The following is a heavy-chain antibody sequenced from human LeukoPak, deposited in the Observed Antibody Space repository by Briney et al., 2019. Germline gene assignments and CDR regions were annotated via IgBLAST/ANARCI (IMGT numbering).Heavy chain of an antibody. CDR2: ISAYNDNT. CDR1: GYTFTSYG. J-gene: IGHJ2*01. V-gene: IGHV1-18*01. Sequence: ASVKVSCKASGYTFTSYGISWVRQAPGQGLEWMGWISAYNDNTNYAQKFQGRVTMTIDTSTSTAYMELRGLRSDDTAVYYCARAQSKDSGWSLWYFDLWGRGTLVTVSS. CDR3: ARAQSKDSGWSLWYFDL. D-gene: IGHD6-19*01.